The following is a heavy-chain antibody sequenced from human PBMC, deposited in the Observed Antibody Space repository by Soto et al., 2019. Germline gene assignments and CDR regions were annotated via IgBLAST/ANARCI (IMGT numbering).Heavy chain of an antibody. CDR1: GFTFSSYA. J-gene: IGHJ6*02. D-gene: IGHD6-6*01. Sequence: QVQLVESEGGVVQPGRSLSVSCAASGFTFSSYAMRWVRQAPGKGLEWVAVISYDGSNKYYADSVKGRFTISRDNSKNTLDLQMNSLRAEDTAVYYCARDCEYSHIYYYYGTDVWGQGTTVTVSS. CDR3: ARDCEYSHIYYYYGTDV. V-gene: IGHV3-30-3*01. CDR2: ISYDGSNK.